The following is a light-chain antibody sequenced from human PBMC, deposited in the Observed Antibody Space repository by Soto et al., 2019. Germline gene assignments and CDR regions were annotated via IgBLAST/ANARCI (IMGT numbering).Light chain of an antibody. CDR2: GAS. J-gene: IGKJ5*01. CDR3: QQYGSSPRSL. CDR1: QSATSSY. Sequence: EIVLTQSPCTLSLSPGERATLSCRASQSATSSYLAWYQQKPGQAHRLLIYGASSRATGIPERFSGSGSGTDFTLTISRLEPEDFAVYYCQQYGSSPRSLFGQGTRLEIK. V-gene: IGKV3-20*01.